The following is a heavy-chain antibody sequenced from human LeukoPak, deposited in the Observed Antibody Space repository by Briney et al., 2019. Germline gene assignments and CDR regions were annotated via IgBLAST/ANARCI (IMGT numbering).Heavy chain of an antibody. J-gene: IGHJ4*02. CDR1: SGSISSRSYY. D-gene: IGHD2-2*01. V-gene: IGHV4-39*01. Sequence: KPSETLSLTCGVSSGSISSRSYYWGWIRQPPGKGLEWIGTIYYSGSTNYNPSLKSRVTISVDTSKNQFSLKLSSVTAADTAVYYCARHRWMGRGYQLLLGYYFDYWGQGTLVTVSS. CDR2: IYYSGST. CDR3: ARHRWMGRGYQLLLGYYFDY.